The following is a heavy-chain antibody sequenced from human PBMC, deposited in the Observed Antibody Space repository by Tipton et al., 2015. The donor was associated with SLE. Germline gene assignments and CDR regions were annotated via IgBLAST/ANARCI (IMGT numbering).Heavy chain of an antibody. CDR1: GYTFTSYA. J-gene: IGHJ3*02. V-gene: IGHV1-18*01. Sequence: QLVQSGAEVKRPGASVKVSCKASGYTFTSYAINWVRQAPGQGLEWMGWNSAYNGNTHYAEKFQGRVTMTTDTSTSTAYMELMSLRSDDTAVYYCAREGRDSFDIWGQGTMVTVSS. CDR2: NSAYNGNT. D-gene: IGHD3-10*01. CDR3: AREGRDSFDI.